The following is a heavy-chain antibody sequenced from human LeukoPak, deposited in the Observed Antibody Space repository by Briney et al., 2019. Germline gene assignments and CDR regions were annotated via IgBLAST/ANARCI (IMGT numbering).Heavy chain of an antibody. D-gene: IGHD6-6*01. Sequence: GASVKVSCKASGYTFTSYGISWVRQAPGQGLEWMGWISAYNGNTNYAQKLQGRVTMTTDTSTSTAYMELRSLRSDDTAVYYCARGSYSSSSASIGLDYWGQGTLVTVSS. CDR3: ARGSYSSSSASIGLDY. CDR1: GYTFTSYG. J-gene: IGHJ4*02. V-gene: IGHV1-18*01. CDR2: ISAYNGNT.